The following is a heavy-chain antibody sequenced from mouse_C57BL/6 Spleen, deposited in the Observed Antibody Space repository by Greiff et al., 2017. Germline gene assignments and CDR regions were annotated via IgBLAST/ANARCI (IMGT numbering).Heavy chain of an antibody. CDR3: ASRRVHYYALDY. CDR2: FYPGDGDT. V-gene: IGHV1-80*01. Sequence: VQLQPSGAELVKPGASVKISCKASGYAFSSYWMNWVKQRPGKGLEWIGQFYPGDGDTNYNGKFKGKATLTADKSSSTVYMQLSSLTSEDSAVYFCASRRVHYYALDYWGQGTSVTVSS. J-gene: IGHJ4*01. CDR1: GYAFSSYW.